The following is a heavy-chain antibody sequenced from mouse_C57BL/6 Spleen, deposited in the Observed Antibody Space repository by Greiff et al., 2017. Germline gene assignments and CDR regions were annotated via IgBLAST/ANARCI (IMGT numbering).Heavy chain of an antibody. CDR3: AGYDYSPYYFDD. CDR1: GYAFSSYW. Sequence: QVQLQQSGAELVKPGASVKISCKASGYAFSSYWMHWVKQRPGKGLEWIGQIYPGDGDPNYNGKFKGKATLTADKSSSTAYMQLSSLTSEDSAVYVCAGYDYSPYYFDDWGQGTTLTVSS. D-gene: IGHD2-4*01. CDR2: IYPGDGDP. J-gene: IGHJ2*01. V-gene: IGHV1-80*01.